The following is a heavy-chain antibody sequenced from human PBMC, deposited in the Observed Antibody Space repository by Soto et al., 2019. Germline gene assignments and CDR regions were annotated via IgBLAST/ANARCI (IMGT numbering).Heavy chain of an antibody. Sequence: QVQLVQSGAEVKKPGSSVKVSCKAPGGTFSTYTISWVRQAPGQGLEWMGRIIPILNSVNYAQKFQGRVMITADKTTTTAYMELRSLRSEDTAAYYCARGRPYYDSNGYYNYFDYWGQGTLVTVSS. D-gene: IGHD3-22*01. CDR3: ARGRPYYDSNGYYNYFDY. CDR2: IIPILNSV. J-gene: IGHJ4*02. V-gene: IGHV1-69*08. CDR1: GGTFSTYT.